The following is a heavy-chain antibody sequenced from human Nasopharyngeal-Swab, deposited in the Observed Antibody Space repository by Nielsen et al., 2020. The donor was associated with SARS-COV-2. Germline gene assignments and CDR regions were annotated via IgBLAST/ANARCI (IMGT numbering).Heavy chain of an antibody. D-gene: IGHD2-8*01. V-gene: IGHV1-46*01. CDR3: ARGRDCTNGVCYAGGTDAFDI. CDR2: INPSGGST. Sequence: WVRQAPGQGLEWMGIINPSGGSTSYAQKFQGRVTMTRDTSTSTVYMELSSLRSEDTAVYYCARGRDCTNGVCYAGGTDAFDIWGQGTMVPSPQ. J-gene: IGHJ3*02.